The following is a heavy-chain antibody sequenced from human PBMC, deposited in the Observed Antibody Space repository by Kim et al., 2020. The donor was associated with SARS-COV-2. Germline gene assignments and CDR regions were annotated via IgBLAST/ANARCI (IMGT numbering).Heavy chain of an antibody. Sequence: ADSVKCRFTISRDNSKNTLYLQRNRLRAEDTAVYYCAKESGSSWIRWFDPWGQGTLVTVSS. D-gene: IGHD6-13*01. J-gene: IGHJ5*02. V-gene: IGHV3-30-3*02. CDR3: AKESGSSWIRWFDP.